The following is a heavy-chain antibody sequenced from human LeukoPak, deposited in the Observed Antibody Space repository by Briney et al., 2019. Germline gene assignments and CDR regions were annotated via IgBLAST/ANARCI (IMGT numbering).Heavy chain of an antibody. Sequence: PGGSLRLSCAASGFTFSSHSMNWVRQAPGKGLEWVSSFGTRSSSIYYADSVKGRFTISRGNARNSLYLQMNSLKAEDTAVYYCARLPTFYYDSSHYHYDYWGQGTLVTVSS. CDR2: FGTRSSSI. CDR1: GFTFSSHS. J-gene: IGHJ4*02. V-gene: IGHV3-21*01. D-gene: IGHD3-22*01. CDR3: ARLPTFYYDSSHYHYDY.